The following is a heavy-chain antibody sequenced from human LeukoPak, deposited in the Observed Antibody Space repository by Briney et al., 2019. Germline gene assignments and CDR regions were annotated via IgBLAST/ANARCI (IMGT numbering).Heavy chain of an antibody. J-gene: IGHJ5*02. V-gene: IGHV1-46*01. Sequence: ASVKISCKASGYTFTSYYMHWVRQAPGQGLEWMGIINPSGGSTSYAQKFQGRVTMTRDMSTSTDYMELSSLRSEDTAVYYCARDNSVEDTAWWFDPWGQGTLVTVSS. D-gene: IGHD4-23*01. CDR3: ARDNSVEDTAWWFDP. CDR2: INPSGGST. CDR1: GYTFTSYY.